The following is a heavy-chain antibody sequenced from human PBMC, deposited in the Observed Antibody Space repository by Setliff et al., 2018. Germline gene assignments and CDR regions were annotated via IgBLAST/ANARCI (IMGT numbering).Heavy chain of an antibody. CDR2: ISSSSSTI. D-gene: IGHD6-19*01. V-gene: IGHV3-48*01. Sequence: PGGSLRLSCAASGFTFSIYGMNWVRQAPGEGLEWVPYISSSSSTIYYADSVKGRFTISRDNAGDSLYLQMNSLRVEDTAVYYCARDSGLATDYWGQGTLVTVSS. CDR1: GFTFSIYG. J-gene: IGHJ4*02. CDR3: ARDSGLATDY.